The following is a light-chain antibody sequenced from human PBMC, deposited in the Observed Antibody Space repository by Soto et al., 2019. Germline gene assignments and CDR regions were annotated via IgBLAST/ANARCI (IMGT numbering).Light chain of an antibody. CDR1: QSISSGY. V-gene: IGKV3-20*01. Sequence: ETVLTQSPGTLSLSPGERVTLSCSASQSISSGYLAWYQQRPGQAPRLLISGASNRATGIPDRFSGSGSGTDFTLTISRLEPEDFAVYYCQQYGGSPLVTFGGGTKVEIK. J-gene: IGKJ4*01. CDR3: QQYGGSPLVT. CDR2: GAS.